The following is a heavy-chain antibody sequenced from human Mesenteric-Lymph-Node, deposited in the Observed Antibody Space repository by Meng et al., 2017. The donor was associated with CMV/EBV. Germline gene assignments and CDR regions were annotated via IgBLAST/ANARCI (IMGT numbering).Heavy chain of an antibody. V-gene: IGHV3-30*02. Sequence: GESLKISCAASGFTFSNYGMGWVRQAPGKGLEWVAFIRYDGSNKYYADSVKGRFTISRDNSKNTLYLQMNSLRAEDTAVYYCAKSIRRARTGTSGMDVWGQGTTVTVSS. J-gene: IGHJ6*02. CDR1: GFTFSNYG. CDR2: IRYDGSNK. D-gene: IGHD1-7*01. CDR3: AKSIRRARTGTSGMDV.